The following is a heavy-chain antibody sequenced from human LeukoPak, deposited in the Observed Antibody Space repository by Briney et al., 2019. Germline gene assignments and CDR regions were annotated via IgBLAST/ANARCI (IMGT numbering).Heavy chain of an antibody. Sequence: GGSLRLSCAASGFTFSSYWMTWDRQAPGKGLEWVANIKEDGSEKFYVDSVKGRFTISRDNAKNSVYLQMDSLRADDTAVYYCARGPWDSSGYPWGQGTLVTVSS. CDR3: ARGPWDSSGYP. J-gene: IGHJ5*02. CDR2: IKEDGSEK. V-gene: IGHV3-7*03. D-gene: IGHD3-22*01. CDR1: GFTFSSYW.